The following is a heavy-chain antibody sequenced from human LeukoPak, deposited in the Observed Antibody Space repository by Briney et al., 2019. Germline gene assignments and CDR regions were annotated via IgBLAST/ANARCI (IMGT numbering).Heavy chain of an antibody. CDR3: ARHGHDILTGYNLDY. Sequence: SETLSLTCTVSGGSISSYYWSCILQPPGKGLKWVGYIYYSGSTNYNPSLKSRVTISVDTSKNQFSLKLSSVTAADTAVYYCARHGHDILTGYNLDYWGQGTLVTVSS. D-gene: IGHD3-9*01. V-gene: IGHV4-59*08. J-gene: IGHJ4*02. CDR1: GGSISSYY. CDR2: IYYSGST.